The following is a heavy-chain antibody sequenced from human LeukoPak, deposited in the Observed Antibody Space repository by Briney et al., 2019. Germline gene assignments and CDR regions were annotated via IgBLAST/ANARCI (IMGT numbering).Heavy chain of an antibody. CDR1: GFTFSGYE. V-gene: IGHV3-48*03. Sequence: QPGGSLRLSCAASGFTFSGYEMNWVRQAPGKGLEWVSYISSSGSTIYYADSVKGRFTISRDNAKNSLYLQMNSLRAEDTAVYYCARRMRLQFRRLYYYYGMDVWGQGTTVTVSS. D-gene: IGHD5-24*01. J-gene: IGHJ6*02. CDR2: ISSSGSTI. CDR3: ARRMRLQFRRLYYYYGMDV.